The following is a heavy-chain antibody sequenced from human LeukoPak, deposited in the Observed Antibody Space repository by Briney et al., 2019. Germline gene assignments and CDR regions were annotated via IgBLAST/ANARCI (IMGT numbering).Heavy chain of an antibody. CDR1: GVSFSGYY. J-gene: IGHJ4*02. CDR2: INHSGST. CDR3: ARERDGYDRRDFDY. V-gene: IGHV4-34*01. Sequence: PSETLSLTCAVYGVSFSGYYWSWIRQPPGKGLEWIGEINHSGSTNYNPSLKSRVTISVDTSKNQFSLKLSSVTAADTAVYYCARERDGYDRRDFDYWGQGTLVTVSS. D-gene: IGHD5-24*01.